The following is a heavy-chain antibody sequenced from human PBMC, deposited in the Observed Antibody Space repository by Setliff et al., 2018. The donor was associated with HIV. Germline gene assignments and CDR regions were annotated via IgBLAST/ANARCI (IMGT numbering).Heavy chain of an antibody. CDR2: IWADEITK. CDR1: GFTFSPYA. J-gene: IGHJ4*02. Sequence: GGSLRLSCATSGFTFSPYAIHWVRQAPGMGLEWVAMIWADEITKFYADSVEGRFTISRDNSKNTMYLQMNTLRVEDTAVYYCARDPPGSGFHLDYWGQGTPVTVSS. V-gene: IGHV3-33*01. D-gene: IGHD5-12*01. CDR3: ARDPPGSGFHLDY.